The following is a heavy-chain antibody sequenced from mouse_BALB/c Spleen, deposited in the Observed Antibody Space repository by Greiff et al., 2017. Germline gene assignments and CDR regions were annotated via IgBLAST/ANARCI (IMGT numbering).Heavy chain of an antibody. CDR1: GYTFTSYW. CDR2: IYPGDGDT. V-gene: IGHV1-87*01. Sequence: QVQLQQSGAELARPGASVKLSCKASGYTFTSYWMQWVKQRPGQGLEWIGAIYPGDGDTRYTQKFKGKATLTEDKSSSTAYMQLSSLASEDSAVYYCARWLPGFAYWGQGTPVTVSA. J-gene: IGHJ3*01. D-gene: IGHD2-3*01. CDR3: ARWLPGFAY.